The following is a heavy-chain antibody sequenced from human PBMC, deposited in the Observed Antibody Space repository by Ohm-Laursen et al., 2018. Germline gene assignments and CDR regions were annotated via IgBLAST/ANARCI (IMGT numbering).Heavy chain of an antibody. V-gene: IGHV3-23*01. CDR3: ASLNSAYGRGGMDV. Sequence: SLRLSCTASRLTLSSYAMIWVRQAPGKGLEWVSAISGSIDRTYYADSVKGRVTISRDNAKNSLYLQMNSLRAEDTAVYYCASLNSAYGRGGMDVWGQGTTVIVSS. D-gene: IGHD5-12*01. CDR1: RLTLSSYA. CDR2: ISGSIDRT. J-gene: IGHJ6*02.